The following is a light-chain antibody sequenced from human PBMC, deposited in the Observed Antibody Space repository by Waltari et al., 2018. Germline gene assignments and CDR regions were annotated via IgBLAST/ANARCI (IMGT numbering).Light chain of an antibody. CDR2: ANT. V-gene: IGLV1-44*01. CDR1: SANIGRHT. CDR3: AAWDDSLSGLNWL. J-gene: IGLJ3*02. Sequence: QSVLTPPPSASGTPGQRVTISCSGGSANIGRHTVFWYQQLPGSAPKHLIYANTKRPSGVPDRFSASKSGSSASLAITGLQSEDEADYYCAAWDDSLSGLNWLFGGGTKLTVL.